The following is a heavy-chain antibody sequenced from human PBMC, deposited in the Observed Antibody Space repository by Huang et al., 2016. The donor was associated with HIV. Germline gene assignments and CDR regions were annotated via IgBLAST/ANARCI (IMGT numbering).Heavy chain of an antibody. CDR2: IKSKNGGGTT. CDR1: GFTFINAW. J-gene: IGHJ4*02. Sequence: EVQLVESGGGLMKPGGSLRLSCAASGFTFINAWMSWVRQGPGKGLEWVGRIKSKNGGGTTDYAAPVKGRFTISRDDSKNMLYLHMNSLKTEDSALYYCTSYFMVGADYWGQGTLVTVSS. V-gene: IGHV3-15*01. D-gene: IGHD2-15*01. CDR3: TSYFMVGADY.